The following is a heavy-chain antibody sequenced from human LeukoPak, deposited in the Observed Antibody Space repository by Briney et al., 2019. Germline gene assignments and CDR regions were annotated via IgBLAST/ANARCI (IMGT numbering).Heavy chain of an antibody. D-gene: IGHD5-18*01. CDR2: ISGSGGST. Sequence: TGGSLRLSCAASGFTFSSYAMSWVRQAPGKGLEWVSAISGSGGSTYYADSVKGRYTISRDNSKNTLYLQMNSLRAEDTAVYYCATSGGTAMVFDFDYWGQGTLDTVSS. CDR3: ATSGGTAMVFDFDY. CDR1: GFTFSSYA. V-gene: IGHV3-23*01. J-gene: IGHJ4*02.